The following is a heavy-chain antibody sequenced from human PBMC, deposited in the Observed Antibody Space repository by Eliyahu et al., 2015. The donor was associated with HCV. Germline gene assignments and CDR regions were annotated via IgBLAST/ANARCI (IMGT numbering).Heavy chain of an antibody. CDR1: GFTFRTHA. V-gene: IGHV3-30-3*01. J-gene: IGHJ6*02. CDR3: AREYSGRYLHYGFDV. D-gene: IGHD1-26*01. CDR2: ISYDGSNE. Sequence: QLQLAESGGGVVQPGRSLRLSCGASGFTFRTHAMHWVRQAPGKGLEWVALISYDGSNENYADSVKGRFTISRDNSKNTLYLQMNSLRPEDTAVYYCAREYSGRYLHYGFDVWGQGTTVTVPS.